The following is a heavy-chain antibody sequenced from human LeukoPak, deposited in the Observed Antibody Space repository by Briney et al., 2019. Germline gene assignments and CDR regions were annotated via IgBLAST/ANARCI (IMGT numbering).Heavy chain of an antibody. CDR3: AIGGNSGYDFLIGAIDY. CDR1: RYTLTGHY. CDR2: IYPNSGGT. D-gene: IGHD5-12*01. Sequence: ASVTVSRKASRYTLTGHYMQWVRQAPGERLEWMGWIYPNSGGTNSPQKLQGRVTMTRDTSISTAYMELSRLRSDDTAVYYCAIGGNSGYDFLIGAIDYWGQGTLVTVSS. V-gene: IGHV1-2*02. J-gene: IGHJ4*02.